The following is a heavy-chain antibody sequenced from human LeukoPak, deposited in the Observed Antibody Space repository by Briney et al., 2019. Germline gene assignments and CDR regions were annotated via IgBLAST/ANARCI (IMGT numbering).Heavy chain of an antibody. Sequence: ASVKVSCKASGYTFTGYYMHWVRQAPGQGLEWMGWINPNSSGTNYAQKFQGRVTMTRDTSISTAYMELSRLRSDDTAVYYCARANGCSSTSCKYNWFDPWGQGTLVTVSS. CDR3: ARANGCSSTSCKYNWFDP. V-gene: IGHV1-2*02. D-gene: IGHD2-2*01. CDR1: GYTFTGYY. CDR2: INPNSSGT. J-gene: IGHJ5*02.